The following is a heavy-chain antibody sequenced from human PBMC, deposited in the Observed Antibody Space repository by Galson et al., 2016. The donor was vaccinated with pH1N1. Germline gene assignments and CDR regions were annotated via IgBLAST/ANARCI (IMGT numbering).Heavy chain of an antibody. CDR3: ARRNDRTTITGGVDAYDI. J-gene: IGHJ3*02. CDR2: VYPRDSDA. CDR1: GYNFATYW. V-gene: IGHV5-51*01. Sequence: QSGAEVKKPGESLKISCMGSGYNFATYWIGWVRQMPGKGLEWMGKVYPRDSDARYSPSFKDQVTFSGDTSTNTAYLQWLNLRASDSGIYYCARRNDRTTITGGVDAYDIWGQGTMVTVSS. D-gene: IGHD5-24*01.